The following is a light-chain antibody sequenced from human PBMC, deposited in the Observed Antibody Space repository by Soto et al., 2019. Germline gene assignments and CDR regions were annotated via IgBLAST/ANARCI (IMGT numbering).Light chain of an antibody. Sequence: EIVLTQSPGNLSLSPGERATLSCRASQSVTSSYLAWYQQKPGQAPRLLIYGASTRATGIPDRFSGGGSGTDFTLTISRLEPEDFAVYYCQEYRSSRTFGQGTKVEIK. V-gene: IGKV3-20*01. CDR3: QEYRSSRT. J-gene: IGKJ1*01. CDR2: GAS. CDR1: QSVTSSY.